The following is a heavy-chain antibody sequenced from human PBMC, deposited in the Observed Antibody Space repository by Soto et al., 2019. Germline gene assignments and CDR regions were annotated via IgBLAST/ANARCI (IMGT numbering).Heavy chain of an antibody. Sequence: SGGSLRLSCAASGFTFSSYGMHWVRQAPGKGLEWVAVISYDGSNKYYADSVKGRFTISRDNSKNTLYLQMNSLRAEDTAVYYCAKGESYDFWSGYPPPFDYWGQGTLVTVSS. D-gene: IGHD3-3*01. CDR2: ISYDGSNK. CDR1: GFTFSSYG. V-gene: IGHV3-30*18. J-gene: IGHJ4*02. CDR3: AKGESYDFWSGYPPPFDY.